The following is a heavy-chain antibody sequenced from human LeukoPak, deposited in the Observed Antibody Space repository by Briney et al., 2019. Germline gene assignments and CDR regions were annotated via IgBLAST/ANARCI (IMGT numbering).Heavy chain of an antibody. CDR2: ITISGHTK. CDR1: GFTVSSNY. Sequence: GGSLRLSCAASGFTVSSNYMSWVRQAPGKGLEWIADITISGHTKNYADSVKGRFTISRDNAGTSLYLQMNSLRVEDTGVYYCARGDPHADLWGQGTLVTVPS. V-gene: IGHV3-11*04. J-gene: IGHJ5*02. CDR3: ARGDPHADL.